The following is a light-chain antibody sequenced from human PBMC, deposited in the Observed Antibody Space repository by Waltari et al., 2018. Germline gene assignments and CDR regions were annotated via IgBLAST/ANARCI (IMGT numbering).Light chain of an antibody. V-gene: IGKV1-27*01. J-gene: IGKJ1*01. CDR1: QDIGNY. CDR2: GAS. Sequence: DIQMTQSPSSLSASVVDRVSIPCRASQDIGNYLAWYQQKPGKVPKLLIYGASILQSGVPSRFSGSGSGTDFTLTISSLQPEDVATYYCQKYVSAPPTFGQGTKVEIK. CDR3: QKYVSAPPT.